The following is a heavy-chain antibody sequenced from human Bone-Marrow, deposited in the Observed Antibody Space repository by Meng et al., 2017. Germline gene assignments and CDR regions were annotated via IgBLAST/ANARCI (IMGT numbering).Heavy chain of an antibody. CDR3: SGHVDY. V-gene: IGHV3-15*01. J-gene: IGHJ4*01. CDR1: GFVFTNAW. Sequence: EVELVEAGGGLVKPGGSLRLSCAASGFVFTNAWMSWVRQAPGRGLEWVGRMKSNVDGGTVDYAAAVKGRFFISRDDSENTFYLQMSSLKTEDTAVYYCSGHVDYWGHGTLVTVSS. CDR2: MKSNVDGGTV.